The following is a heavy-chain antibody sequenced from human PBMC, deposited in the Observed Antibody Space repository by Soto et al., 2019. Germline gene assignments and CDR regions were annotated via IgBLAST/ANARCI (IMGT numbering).Heavy chain of an antibody. CDR2: IYPGDSDT. Sequence: GESLKISCKGSGYSFTSYWIGWVRQMPGKGLEWMGIIYPGDSDTRYSPSFQGQVTISADKSISTAYLQWSSLKASDTAMYYCARSALGYCSSTSCYTGGYYYYGMDVWGQGTTVTVSS. V-gene: IGHV5-51*01. CDR3: ARSALGYCSSTSCYTGGYYYYGMDV. D-gene: IGHD2-2*02. CDR1: GYSFTSYW. J-gene: IGHJ6*02.